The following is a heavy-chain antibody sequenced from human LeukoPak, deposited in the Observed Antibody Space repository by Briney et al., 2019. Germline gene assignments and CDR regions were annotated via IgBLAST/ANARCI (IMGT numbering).Heavy chain of an antibody. V-gene: IGHV4-61*02. CDR2: IYTSGST. J-gene: IGHJ4*02. CDR3: ASNSDSFDY. CDR1: GGSISSGSYY. Sequence: SQTLSLTCTVSGGSISSGSYYWSWIRQPAGKGLEWIGRIYTSGSTNYNPSLKSRVTISVDTSKNQFSLKLSSVTAADTAVYYCASNSDSFDYWGQGTLVTVSS. D-gene: IGHD4-23*01.